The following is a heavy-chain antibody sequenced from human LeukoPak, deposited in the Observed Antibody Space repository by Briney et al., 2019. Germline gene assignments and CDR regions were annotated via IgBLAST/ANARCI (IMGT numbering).Heavy chain of an antibody. D-gene: IGHD2-15*01. CDR2: ISSGSGYI. J-gene: IGHJ4*02. CDR3: ARDGVYCSGGSCDHLDY. CDR1: GFTFSTYS. Sequence: GGSLRISCAASGFTFSTYSMNWVRQAPGKGLEWVSSISSGSGYIYYADSVKGRFTISRDNAKNSLYLQMNSLRAEDTAVYYCARDGVYCSGGSCDHLDYWGQGTWSPSPQ. V-gene: IGHV3-21*01.